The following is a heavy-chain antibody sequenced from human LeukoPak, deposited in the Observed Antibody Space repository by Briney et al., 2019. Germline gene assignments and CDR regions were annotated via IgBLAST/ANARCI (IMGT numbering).Heavy chain of an antibody. V-gene: IGHV3-23*01. CDR3: AKVLSPSLMIGYYMDV. J-gene: IGHJ6*03. D-gene: IGHD3-22*01. CDR1: GFTFSSYA. CDR2: ISGSGGST. Sequence: GGSLRLSCAASGFTFSSYAMSWVRQAPGKGLEWVSAISGSGGSTYYADSVKGRFTISRDNSKNTLYLQMNSLRAEDTAVYYCAKVLSPSLMIGYYMDVWGKGTTVTVSS.